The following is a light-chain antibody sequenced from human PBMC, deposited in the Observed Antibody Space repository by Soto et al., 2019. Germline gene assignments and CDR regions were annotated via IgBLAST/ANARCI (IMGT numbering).Light chain of an antibody. CDR2: DDD. CDR1: RSNIGGNS. J-gene: IGLJ1*01. Sequence: QSVLTQPPSVSAAPGQRVTISCSGVRSNIGGNSVSWYQQLPGTAPKLLIYDDDKRPSGIPDRCSGSKSGTSATLGITGFQTGDEADYYCGSWDSSLSAYVFGTGTKVTVL. V-gene: IGLV1-51*01. CDR3: GSWDSSLSAYV.